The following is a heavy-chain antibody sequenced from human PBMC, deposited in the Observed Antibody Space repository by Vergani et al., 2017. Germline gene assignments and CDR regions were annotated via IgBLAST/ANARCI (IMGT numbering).Heavy chain of an antibody. V-gene: IGHV3-21*01. J-gene: IGHJ6*03. D-gene: IGHD6-19*01. Sequence: EVQLVESGGGLVKPGGSLRLSCAASGFTFSSYSMNWVRQAPGKGLEWVSSISSSSSYIYYADSVKGRFTISRDNAKNSLYLQMNSLRAEDTAVYYCASSGSGWYAGRSPHYYMDVWGKGTTVTVSS. CDR2: ISSSSSYI. CDR3: ASSGSGWYAGRSPHYYMDV. CDR1: GFTFSSYS.